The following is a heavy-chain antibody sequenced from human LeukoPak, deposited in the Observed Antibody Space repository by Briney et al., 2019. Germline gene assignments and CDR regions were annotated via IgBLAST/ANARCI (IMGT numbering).Heavy chain of an antibody. CDR2: IYYSGST. V-gene: IGHV4-39*01. CDR1: GGSISGSSYY. CDR3: ARHVPNSSGWYYYGLDV. Sequence: PSETLSLTCTVSGGSISGSSYYWGWIRQPPGKGLEWIGSIYYSGSTYYNPSLKSRVTISVDTSKNQFSLKLNSVTATDTAVYYCARHVPNSSGWYYYGLDVWGQGTTVTVSS. D-gene: IGHD6-19*01. J-gene: IGHJ6*02.